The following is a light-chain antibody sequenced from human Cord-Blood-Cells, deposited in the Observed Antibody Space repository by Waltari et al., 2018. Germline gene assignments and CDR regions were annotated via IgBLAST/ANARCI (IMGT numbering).Light chain of an antibody. CDR2: VAS. CDR3: QQYGSSPT. V-gene: IGKV3-20*01. CDR1: RSVSSSY. Sequence: SSRAPRSVSSSYLAWYQQTPDQAPRLLIYVASSWSTGIPGRCSGGGSGTYFTLTISILEPEDVAVYCCQQYGSSPTFGQGTKLEIK. J-gene: IGKJ2*01.